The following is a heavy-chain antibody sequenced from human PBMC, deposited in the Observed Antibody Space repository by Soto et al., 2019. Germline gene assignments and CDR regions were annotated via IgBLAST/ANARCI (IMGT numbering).Heavy chain of an antibody. D-gene: IGHD3-22*01. Sequence: QVQLLQAGAEVKKPGASVKVSCKASGYTFTGYYMHWVLQAPGQGLEWMGWINPNSGGTNYAQKFQGWVTMTRDTSISTAYLELSRLRSDDTAVEYCARADSSGYFFDYWGQGTLVTVSS. J-gene: IGHJ4*02. CDR2: INPNSGGT. V-gene: IGHV1-2*04. CDR3: ARADSSGYFFDY. CDR1: GYTFTGYY.